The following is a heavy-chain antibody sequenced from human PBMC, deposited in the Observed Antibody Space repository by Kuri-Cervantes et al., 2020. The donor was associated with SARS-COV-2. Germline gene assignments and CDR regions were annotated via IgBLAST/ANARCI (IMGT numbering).Heavy chain of an antibody. D-gene: IGHD6-13*01. CDR2: ISGSGGST. J-gene: IGHJ2*01. Sequence: GGPLRLSCAASGFTVSSNYMSWVRQAPGKGLEWVSAISGSGGSTYYADSVKGRFTISRDNSKNTLYLQMNSLRAEDTAVYYCAKDRDSSSWLHWYFDLWGRGTRVTVSS. CDR3: AKDRDSSSWLHWYFDL. CDR1: GFTVSSNY. V-gene: IGHV3-23*01.